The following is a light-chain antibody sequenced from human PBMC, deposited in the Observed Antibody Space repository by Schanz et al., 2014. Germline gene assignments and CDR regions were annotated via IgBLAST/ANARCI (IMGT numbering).Light chain of an antibody. CDR2: GAS. Sequence: EIVLTQSPGTLSLSPGEGATLSCRASQSVSSSYLAWYQQKPGQAPRLLIHGASTRATGSPDRFSGSGSGTDFTLTISSLEPEDFAVYYCQQRSNWPPTFGQGTKLEIK. CDR1: QSVSSSY. CDR3: QQRSNWPPT. J-gene: IGKJ2*01. V-gene: IGKV3D-20*02.